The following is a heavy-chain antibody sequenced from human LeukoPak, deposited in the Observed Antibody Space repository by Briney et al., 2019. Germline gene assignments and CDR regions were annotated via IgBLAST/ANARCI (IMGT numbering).Heavy chain of an antibody. D-gene: IGHD2-2*01. Sequence: SVKVSCKASGFTFSSSAIQWVRQVRGQRLEWLGWIVVGSGNTNYAQKFQDRVTITKDMSTMTAYMELSSLRSEDTALYYCAAVFFSSTVPYFDHWAQGTLVTVSS. J-gene: IGHJ4*02. CDR2: IVVGSGNT. CDR1: GFTFSSSA. V-gene: IGHV1-58*02. CDR3: AAVFFSSTVPYFDH.